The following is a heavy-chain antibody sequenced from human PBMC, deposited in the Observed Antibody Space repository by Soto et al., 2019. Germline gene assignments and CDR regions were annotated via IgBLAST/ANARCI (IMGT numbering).Heavy chain of an antibody. Sequence: TGGSLRLSCAASGFTVSSNYMSWVRQAPGKGLEWVSVIYSGGSTYYADSVKGRFTISRDNSKNTLYLQMNSLRAEDTAVYYCASVGYYYDSSGYYHDAFDIWGQGTMVTVS. J-gene: IGHJ3*02. D-gene: IGHD3-22*01. CDR1: GFTVSSNY. V-gene: IGHV3-66*01. CDR3: ASVGYYYDSSGYYHDAFDI. CDR2: IYSGGST.